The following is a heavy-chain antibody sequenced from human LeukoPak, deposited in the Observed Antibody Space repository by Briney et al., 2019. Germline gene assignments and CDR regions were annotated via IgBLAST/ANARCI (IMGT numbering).Heavy chain of an antibody. CDR1: GFTFDDYA. Sequence: SLRLSCAASGFTFDDYAMNWVRQVPGKGLKWVSRISWSSGSIGYADSMKGRFTISRDNAKNSLYLQMNSLRAEDTALYYCAKDILVEYNAEGDAFDIWGQGTMVTVSS. V-gene: IGHV3-9*01. CDR2: ISWSSGSI. CDR3: AKDILVEYNAEGDAFDI. J-gene: IGHJ3*02. D-gene: IGHD1-1*01.